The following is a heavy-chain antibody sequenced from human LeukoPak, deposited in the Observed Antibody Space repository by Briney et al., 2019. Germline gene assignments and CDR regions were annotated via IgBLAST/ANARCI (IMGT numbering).Heavy chain of an antibody. D-gene: IGHD3-22*01. Sequence: GGSLRLSCAASGFTFATYGMHWVRQAPGKGLEWVSYISSSSSTIYYADSVKGRFTISRDNAKNSLYLQMNSLRAEDTAVYYCARDQDDYYDSSGRLLDYWGQGTLVTVSS. CDR3: ARDQDDYYDSSGRLLDY. J-gene: IGHJ4*02. CDR2: ISSSSSTI. CDR1: GFTFATYG. V-gene: IGHV3-48*01.